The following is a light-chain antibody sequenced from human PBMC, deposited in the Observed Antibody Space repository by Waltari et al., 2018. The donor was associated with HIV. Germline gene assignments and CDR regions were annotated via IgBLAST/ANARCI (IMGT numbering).Light chain of an antibody. J-gene: IGKJ5*01. CDR3: QQRSNWPPVT. CDR2: DAS. Sequence: EVVLTQSPSTLSLSQGERATLSCRASQNIGNYLAWYQQKPGQAPRLLIYDASTRASGIPARFSGSGSGIDFTLTISSLEPEDVAVYYCQQRSNWPPVTFGQGTRLEI. CDR1: QNIGNY. V-gene: IGKV3-11*01.